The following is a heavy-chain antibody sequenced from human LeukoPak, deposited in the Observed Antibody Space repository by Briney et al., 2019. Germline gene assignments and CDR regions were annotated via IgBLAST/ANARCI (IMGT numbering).Heavy chain of an antibody. Sequence: ASVKVSCKASGYTFTSYGISWVRQAPGQGLEWMGWISAYNGNTNYAQKLQGRVTMTTDTSTSTAYMELRSLRSDDTAVYYCARDGSAYYYDGSGYDYWGQGTLVTVSS. J-gene: IGHJ4*02. V-gene: IGHV1-18*01. CDR2: ISAYNGNT. D-gene: IGHD3-22*01. CDR3: ARDGSAYYYDGSGYDY. CDR1: GYTFTSYG.